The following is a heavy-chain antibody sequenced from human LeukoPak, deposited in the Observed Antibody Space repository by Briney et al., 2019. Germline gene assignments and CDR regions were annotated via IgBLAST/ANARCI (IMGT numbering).Heavy chain of an antibody. CDR3: ARDPAGIPGFTGDYFDY. CDR1: GFTFSTYT. Sequence: KPGGSLRLSCAASGFTFSTYTMNWVRQAPGKGLEWVASISSRGNYIYYADSVKGRFTISRDNAKNSLILQMNSLGADDTAVYFCARDPAGIPGFTGDYFDYWGQGTLVTVSS. J-gene: IGHJ4*02. D-gene: IGHD1-20*01. V-gene: IGHV3-21*01. CDR2: ISSRGNYI.